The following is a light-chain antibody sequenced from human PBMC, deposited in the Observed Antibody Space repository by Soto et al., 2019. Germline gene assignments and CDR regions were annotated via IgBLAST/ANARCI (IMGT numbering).Light chain of an antibody. CDR2: GAS. V-gene: IGKV1-39*01. CDR1: QSISRY. J-gene: IGKJ3*01. Sequence: DIPLTQSPSSLSASVGDRVTITCRASQSISRYLNWYQHKPGEAPKLLIFGASSLRSGVPSRFSARGSGRDFTLTISSLQPEDFAVYYCQQSYSTLFTFGPGTRVDIK. CDR3: QQSYSTLFT.